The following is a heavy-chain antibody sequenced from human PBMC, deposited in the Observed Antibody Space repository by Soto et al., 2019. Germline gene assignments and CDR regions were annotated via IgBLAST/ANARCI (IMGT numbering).Heavy chain of an antibody. CDR1: GFTFSSYG. CDR2: IRGDGGQT. V-gene: IGHV3-23*01. Sequence: GGSLRLSCTASGFTFSSYGMGWVRQAPGKGLQWVSTIRGDGGQTHYADSVKGRFSISRDNSKNTVYLQMDSLGAEDTAMYFCARDVGLDSDDFFAYWGQGTQVTVSS. CDR3: ARDVGLDSDDFFAY. D-gene: IGHD3-9*01. J-gene: IGHJ4*02.